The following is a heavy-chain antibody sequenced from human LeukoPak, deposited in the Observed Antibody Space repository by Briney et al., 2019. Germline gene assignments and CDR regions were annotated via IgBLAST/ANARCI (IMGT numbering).Heavy chain of an antibody. D-gene: IGHD2-2*01. CDR1: GFTFSTYG. J-gene: IGHJ4*02. Sequence: PGGSLRLSCAASGFTFSTYGMHWVRQAPGEGLEWVAFIRYDGNNKYYVDFVKGRFTISRDNSQNTLYLNMNSLRTEDTAVYYCAKIEAKYQLANVPDHWGQGTLVTVPS. V-gene: IGHV3-30*02. CDR3: AKIEAKYQLANVPDH. CDR2: IRYDGNNK.